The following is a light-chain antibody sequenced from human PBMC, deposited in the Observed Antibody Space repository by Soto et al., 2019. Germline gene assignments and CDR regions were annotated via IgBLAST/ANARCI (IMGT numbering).Light chain of an antibody. CDR1: QSVSSSF. Sequence: SLFTLVSSPLCLSPRERATLSCRASQSVSSSFLAWYQQKVGQAPRLLIYGASSRATGIPGRFSGSGSGTDFTLSISRLEPEDFAVYYCQQYGSSPSTFGQGTRLEI. V-gene: IGKV3-20*01. CDR2: GAS. J-gene: IGKJ5*01. CDR3: QQYGSSPST.